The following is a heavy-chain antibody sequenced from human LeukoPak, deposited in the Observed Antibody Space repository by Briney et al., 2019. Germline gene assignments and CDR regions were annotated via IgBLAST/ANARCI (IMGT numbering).Heavy chain of an antibody. D-gene: IGHD3-9*01. CDR1: GFTFNTFN. CDR3: ARGHYDDLAASYNWTPDY. CDR2: ITSGGDYI. V-gene: IGHV3-21*01. Sequence: GGPLRLSCAASGFTFNTFNMNWVRQALGEGQEWVSSITSGGDYIYYADSVKGRFTTSRDNAKNSLSLQLHSMRVEDTAVYYCARGHYDDLAASYNWTPDYWGQGTLVTVSS. J-gene: IGHJ4*02.